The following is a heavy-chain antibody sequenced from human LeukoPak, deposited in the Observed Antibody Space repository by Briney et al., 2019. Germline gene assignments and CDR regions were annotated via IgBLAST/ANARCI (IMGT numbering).Heavy chain of an antibody. CDR2: ISSSSSYI. Sequence: GGSLRLSCAACGFTFSRYSVNWVGQALGKGLEWVSSISSSSSYIYYADSVKGRFTISRDNAKNSLYLQMNSLRAEDTAVYYCARGDLYGMDVWGKGTTVTVSS. J-gene: IGHJ6*04. CDR1: GFTFSRYS. V-gene: IGHV3-21*01. CDR3: ARGDLYGMDV.